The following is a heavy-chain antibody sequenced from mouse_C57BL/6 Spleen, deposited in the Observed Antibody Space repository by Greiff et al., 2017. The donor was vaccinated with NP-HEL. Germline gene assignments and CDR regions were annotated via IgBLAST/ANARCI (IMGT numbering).Heavy chain of an antibody. J-gene: IGHJ2*01. CDR3: TTAFITTVVAGDYFDY. D-gene: IGHD1-1*01. CDR2: IDPEDGDT. V-gene: IGHV14-1*01. Sequence: EVKLMESGAELVRPGASVKLSCTASGFNIKDYYMHWVKQRPEQGLEWIGRIDPEDGDTEYAPKFQGKATMTADTSSNTAYLQLSSLTSEDTAVYYCTTAFITTVVAGDYFDYWGQGTTLTVSS. CDR1: GFNIKDYY.